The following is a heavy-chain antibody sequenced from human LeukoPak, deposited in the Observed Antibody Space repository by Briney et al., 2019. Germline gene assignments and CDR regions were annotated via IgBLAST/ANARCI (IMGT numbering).Heavy chain of an antibody. D-gene: IGHD3-16*01. CDR3: AKDGGKSYGMDV. Sequence: PGGSLRLSCAASGFTFSSYGMHWVRQAPGKGLEWVAVISYDGSNKYYADSVKGRFTISRDNSKNTLYLQMNSLRAEDTAVYYCAKDGGKSYGMDVWGQGTTVTVSS. J-gene: IGHJ6*02. CDR2: ISYDGSNK. CDR1: GFTFSSYG. V-gene: IGHV3-30*18.